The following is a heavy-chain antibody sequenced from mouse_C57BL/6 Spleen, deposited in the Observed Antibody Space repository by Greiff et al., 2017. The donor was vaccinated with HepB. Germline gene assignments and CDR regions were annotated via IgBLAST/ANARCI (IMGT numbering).Heavy chain of an antibody. Sequence: EVKLMESGGGLVKPGGSLKLSCAASGFTFSDYGMHWVRQAPEKGLEWVAYISSGSSTIYYADTVKGRFTISRDNAKNTLFLQMTSLRSEDTAMYYWARRDYGSVSHFDCWGKGTTLTVSS. V-gene: IGHV5-17*01. CDR3: ARRDYGSVSHFDC. D-gene: IGHD1-1*01. CDR1: GFTFSDYG. CDR2: ISSGSSTI. J-gene: IGHJ2*01.